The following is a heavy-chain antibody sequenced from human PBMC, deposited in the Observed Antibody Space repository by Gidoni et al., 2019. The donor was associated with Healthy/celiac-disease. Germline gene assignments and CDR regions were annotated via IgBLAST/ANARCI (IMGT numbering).Heavy chain of an antibody. Sequence: EVQQVESGGGLIQPGGSLRLSCAASGFTVRSNYMSWVRQAPGKGLEWVSVIYSGGSTYYADSVKGRFTISRDNSKNTLYLQMNSLRAEDTAVYYCARDEAAAGRDYWGQGTLVTVSS. V-gene: IGHV3-53*01. CDR2: IYSGGST. D-gene: IGHD6-13*01. J-gene: IGHJ4*02. CDR3: ARDEAAAGRDY. CDR1: GFTVRSNY.